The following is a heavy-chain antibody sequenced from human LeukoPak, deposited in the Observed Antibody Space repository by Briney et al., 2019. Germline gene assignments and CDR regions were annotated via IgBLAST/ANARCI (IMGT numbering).Heavy chain of an antibody. V-gene: IGHV4-59*01. CDR3: ARNTIAATGSFDY. J-gene: IGHJ4*02. CDR2: IYYSGST. Sequence: PSETLSLTCTVSGGSISSYYWSWLRQPPGKGLEWIGYIYYSGSTNYNPSLKSRVTISVATPKNQFSLKLSSVTAADTAVYYCARNTIAATGSFDYWGQGTLVTVSS. CDR1: GGSISSYY. D-gene: IGHD6-13*01.